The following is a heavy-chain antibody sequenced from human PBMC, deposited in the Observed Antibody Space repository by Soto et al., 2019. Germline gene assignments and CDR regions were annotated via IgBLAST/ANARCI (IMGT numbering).Heavy chain of an antibody. V-gene: IGHV1-8*01. Sequence: ASVKVSCKASGYTSTSYNIYWVRQATGQGLEWMGWMNPNTGNSGYAQKFQGRVTMTSDTSISTAHMELSSLRSEDTAVYYCARRAETNGWNGFGADKYYFDFWGQGTLVTVSS. CDR1: GYTSTSYN. CDR2: MNPNTGNS. J-gene: IGHJ4*02. CDR3: ARRAETNGWNGFGADKYYFDF. D-gene: IGHD1-1*01.